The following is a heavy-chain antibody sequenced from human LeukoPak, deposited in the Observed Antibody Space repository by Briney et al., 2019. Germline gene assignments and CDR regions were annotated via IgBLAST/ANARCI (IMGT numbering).Heavy chain of an antibody. V-gene: IGHV3-30-3*01. D-gene: IGHD2-2*01. CDR2: ISYEGSNK. CDR1: GFTFSSYA. CDR3: ARPLGAVPAAGAFVY. J-gene: IGHJ4*02. Sequence: QSGGSLTLSCAASGFTFSSYAMHWVRQAPGKGLQWVAVISYEGSNKYYADSVKGRFTISRDNSKNTLYLQMNSMRAEDTAVYYCARPLGAVPAAGAFVYWGQGTLVTVSS.